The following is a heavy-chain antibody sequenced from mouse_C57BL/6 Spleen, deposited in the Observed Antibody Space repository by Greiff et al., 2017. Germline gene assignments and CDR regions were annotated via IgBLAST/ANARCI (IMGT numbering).Heavy chain of an antibody. CDR1: GYTFTSYD. Sequence: QVPLKESGPELVKPGASVKLSCKASGYTFTSYDINWVQQRPGQGLEWIGWIYPRDGSTKYNEKCKGKATLSVDTSSSTAYMELHSLTSADAAVYFCARPVGRGPYWYFEVWGTGTTVTVSS. J-gene: IGHJ1*03. V-gene: IGHV1-85*01. CDR2: IYPRDGST. D-gene: IGHD4-1*01. CDR3: ARPVGRGPYWYFEV.